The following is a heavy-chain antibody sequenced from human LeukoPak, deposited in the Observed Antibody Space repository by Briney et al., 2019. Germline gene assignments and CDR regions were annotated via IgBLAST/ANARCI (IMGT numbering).Heavy chain of an antibody. CDR2: ISSSGSTI. Sequence: GGSLRLSCAASGFTFSDYYMSWIRQAPGKGLEWVSYISSSGSTIYYADSVKGRFTISRDNAKNSLYLQMNSLRAEDTAVYYCARVRTGSGSYWAHYYYYYYMDVWGKGTTVTISS. CDR3: ARVRTGSGSYWAHYYYYYYMDV. D-gene: IGHD3-10*01. V-gene: IGHV3-11*01. CDR1: GFTFSDYY. J-gene: IGHJ6*03.